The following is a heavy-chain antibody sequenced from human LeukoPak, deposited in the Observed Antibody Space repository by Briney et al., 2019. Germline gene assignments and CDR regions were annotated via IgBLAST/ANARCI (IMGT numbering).Heavy chain of an antibody. CDR1: GLTVSSNC. J-gene: IGHJ4*02. Sequence: GGSLRLSCAASGLTVSSNCMGWVRQAPGKGLEWVSVISADSATTFYADSVKGRFTISRDNAKNTVFLQMSSLRAEDTALYYCARKSASGNYPLDYWGQGTLVTVSS. V-gene: IGHV3-53*01. CDR3: ARKSASGNYPLDY. CDR2: ISADSATT. D-gene: IGHD3-10*01.